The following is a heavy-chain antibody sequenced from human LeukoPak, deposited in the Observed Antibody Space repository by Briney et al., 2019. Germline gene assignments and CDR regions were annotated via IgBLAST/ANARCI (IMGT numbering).Heavy chain of an antibody. Sequence: GXXLRLSCAASGFTFSNYGMHWVRQAPGKGLEWVAFTRNDESNKYYPASLKGRFTISRDNSKTTLYLQMNSLRADDTAVYYCSSRYTYGGGYWGQGALVTVSS. D-gene: IGHD5-18*01. V-gene: IGHV3-30*02. CDR1: GFTFSNYG. CDR3: SSRYTYGGGY. J-gene: IGHJ4*02. CDR2: TRNDESNK.